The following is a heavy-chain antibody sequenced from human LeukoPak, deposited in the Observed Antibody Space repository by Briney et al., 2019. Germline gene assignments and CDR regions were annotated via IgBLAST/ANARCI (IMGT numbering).Heavy chain of an antibody. V-gene: IGHV3-23*01. J-gene: IGHJ4*02. Sequence: TGGSLRLSCAASGITLSSYAMSWVRQAPGKGLEWVSAIDVSGGSTFYADSVKGRFTISRDNSMHTLYLQMNSLRVEDTAVYYCAKHSSSWTNFDYWGQGTLVTVSS. CDR2: IDVSGGST. CDR3: AKHSSSWTNFDY. D-gene: IGHD6-13*01. CDR1: GITLSSYA.